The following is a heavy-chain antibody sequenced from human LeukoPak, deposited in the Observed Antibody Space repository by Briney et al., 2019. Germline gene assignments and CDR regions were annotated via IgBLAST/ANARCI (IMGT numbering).Heavy chain of an antibody. V-gene: IGHV4-59*01. J-gene: IGHJ4*02. Sequence: PSETLSLTCTVSGGSISSYYWSWIRQPPGKGLEWIGYIYYSGGTNYNPSLKSRATISVDTSKNQFSLKLSSVTAADTAVYYCARGTYGSGSYLPSYYFDYWGQGTLVTVSS. CDR3: ARGTYGSGSYLPSYYFDY. D-gene: IGHD3-10*01. CDR1: GGSISSYY. CDR2: IYYSGGT.